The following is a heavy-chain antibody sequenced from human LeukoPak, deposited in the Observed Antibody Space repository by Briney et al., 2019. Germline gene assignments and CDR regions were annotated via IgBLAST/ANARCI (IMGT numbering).Heavy chain of an antibody. J-gene: IGHJ4*02. D-gene: IGHD1-1*01. CDR2: ISGSGGST. CDR3: AKHPRAVGPTTSNY. CDR1: GFILSSYD. Sequence: PGGPLRLSCAASGFILSSYDMSWVRQAPGKGLEWVSGISGSGGSTFYADSVKGRFTISRDNSKNTLYLQMNSLRAEDTAIYYCAKHPRAVGPTTSNYWGQGTLVTVSS. V-gene: IGHV3-23*01.